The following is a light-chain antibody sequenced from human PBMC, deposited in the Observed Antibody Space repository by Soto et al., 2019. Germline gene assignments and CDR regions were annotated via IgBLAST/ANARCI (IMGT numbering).Light chain of an antibody. CDR2: GTS. V-gene: IGKV3-20*01. CDR1: QSVSSGY. CDR3: KQYGSSALT. Sequence: IVLTQSPGTLSLSPGERATLSCRASQSVSSGYLVWYQQRPGQPPRLLIYGTSNRAAGIPDRFSGSGSGTDFTLTIYRLEPEDSAVYYCKQYGSSALTFGGGTKVEIK. J-gene: IGKJ4*01.